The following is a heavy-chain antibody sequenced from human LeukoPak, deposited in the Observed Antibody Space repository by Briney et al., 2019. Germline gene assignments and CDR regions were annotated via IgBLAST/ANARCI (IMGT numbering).Heavy chain of an antibody. CDR3: AKQGPYDSSAYVFDY. V-gene: IGHV3-30*18. CDR1: GFTFSSYG. Sequence: GGSLRLSCAASGFTFSSYGMHWVRQAPGKGLEWVAVISYDGSNQYHADSVKGRFTLSRDDAKNTLYLQMNSLRAEDTAVYYCAKQGPYDSSAYVFDYWGQGTLVTVSS. CDR2: ISYDGSNQ. D-gene: IGHD3-22*01. J-gene: IGHJ4*02.